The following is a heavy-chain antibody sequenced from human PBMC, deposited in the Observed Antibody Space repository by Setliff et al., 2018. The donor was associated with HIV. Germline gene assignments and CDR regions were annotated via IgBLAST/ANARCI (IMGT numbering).Heavy chain of an antibody. CDR3: ARGHDNKYYYFYYMDV. CDR1: GGSISSSNYY. D-gene: IGHD5-12*01. CDR2: IYYSGST. V-gene: IGHV4-39*01. J-gene: IGHJ6*03. Sequence: SETLSLTCSVSGGSISSSNYYWGWIRQPPGKGLEWIGNIYYSGSTYYNPSLKSRVTISVDTSKNQFSLKLSSVTAADTAVYYCARGHDNKYYYFYYMDVWGKGTTVTVSS.